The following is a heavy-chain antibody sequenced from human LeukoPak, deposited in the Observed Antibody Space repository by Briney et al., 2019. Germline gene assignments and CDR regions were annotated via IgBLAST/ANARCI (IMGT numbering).Heavy chain of an antibody. Sequence: GGSLRLSCAPSGFTFSRHGMHWVRQAPGKGLEWVAIISNDGSRKYYAHSVEGRFTISRDNSKNTLYLQMNSLRVEDTAVYYCAKVRGNVGSSYFPDYWGQGTLVTVTS. J-gene: IGHJ4*02. CDR3: AKVRGNVGSSYFPDY. CDR2: ISNDGSRK. CDR1: GFTFSRHG. D-gene: IGHD3-22*01. V-gene: IGHV3-30*18.